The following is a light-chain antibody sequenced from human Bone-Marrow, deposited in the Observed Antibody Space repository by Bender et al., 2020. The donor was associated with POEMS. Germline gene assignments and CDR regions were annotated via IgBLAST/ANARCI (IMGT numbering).Light chain of an antibody. Sequence: SCVVTQPPSVAVAPGTTARITCGGNDIGSKTVHWYQQRPGQAPVLVISDDSRRPSGSPERLSGSNSGNTATLTISRVEVDDEAVYYCQVWDVICEPPVLFGGGTKLTVL. CDR3: QVWDVICEPPVL. CDR1: DIGSKT. V-gene: IGLV3-21*03. CDR2: DDS. J-gene: IGLJ3*02.